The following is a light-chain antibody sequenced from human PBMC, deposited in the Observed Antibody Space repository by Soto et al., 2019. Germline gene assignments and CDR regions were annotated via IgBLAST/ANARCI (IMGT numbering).Light chain of an antibody. J-gene: IGKJ1*01. Sequence: DIQMTQSPSTLSASVGDRVTITCLASQSISSWLAWYQQKPGKAPKLLIYDASSLESGVPSRFSGSGSGTEFTLTIISLQPDDFATYYCQQYNSYWETFGQGTKV. CDR1: QSISSW. CDR3: QQYNSYWET. CDR2: DAS. V-gene: IGKV1-5*01.